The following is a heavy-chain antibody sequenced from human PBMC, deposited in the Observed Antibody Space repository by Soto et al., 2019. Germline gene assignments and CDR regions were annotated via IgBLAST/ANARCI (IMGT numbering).Heavy chain of an antibody. D-gene: IGHD5-18*01. V-gene: IGHV3-23*01. CDR2: ISGSGGST. CDR3: AKPPQGGYSYGPYYYYGMDV. CDR1: GFTFSSYA. Sequence: GGSLRLSCAASGFTFSSYAMSWVRQAPGKGLEWVSAISGSGGSTYYADSVKGRFTISRDNSKNTLYLQMNSLRAEDTAVYYCAKPPQGGYSYGPYYYYGMDVWGQGTTVTVSS. J-gene: IGHJ6*02.